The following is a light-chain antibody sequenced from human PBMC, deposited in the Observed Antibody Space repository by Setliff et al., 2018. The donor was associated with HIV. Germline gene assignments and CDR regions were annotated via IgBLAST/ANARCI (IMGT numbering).Light chain of an antibody. CDR3: SSYTSSSTRV. Sequence: QSALTQPASVSGSPGQSITISCTGSSGDVGGYNYVSWYQQHPGKAPKLMIYEVRNRPSGISNRFSGSKSGNTASLTISGLQAGDEADYYCSSYTSSSTRVFGTGTKVTVL. V-gene: IGLV2-14*01. CDR2: EVR. J-gene: IGLJ1*01. CDR1: SGDVGGYNY.